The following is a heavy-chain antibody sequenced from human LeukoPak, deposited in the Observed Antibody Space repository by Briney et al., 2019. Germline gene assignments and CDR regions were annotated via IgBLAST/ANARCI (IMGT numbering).Heavy chain of an antibody. V-gene: IGHV1-2*02. J-gene: IGHJ4*02. CDR3: AAGSYYDGSGYSV. CDR2: INPNSGGT. CDR1: GYTFTDYY. D-gene: IGHD3-22*01. Sequence: ASVKVSCKASGYTFTDYYMHWVRQAPGQGLEWMGWINPNSGGTNYAQKFQGRVTMTRDTSISAAYMELSRLRSDDTAVYYCAAGSYYDGSGYSVWGQGTLVTVSS.